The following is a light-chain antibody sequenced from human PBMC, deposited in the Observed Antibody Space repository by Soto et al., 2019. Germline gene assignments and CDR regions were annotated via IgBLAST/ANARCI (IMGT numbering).Light chain of an antibody. CDR3: QQHSNWPLT. V-gene: IGKV3-15*01. Sequence: EILMTQSPATLSVSPGERATLSCRASQSVRSDLAWYQQKPGQAPRLLIYDASTRATDIPARFSGNGSGTEFTLSISSLQSEDFAVYYCQQHSNWPLTFGGGTKVDIK. CDR1: QSVRSD. CDR2: DAS. J-gene: IGKJ4*01.